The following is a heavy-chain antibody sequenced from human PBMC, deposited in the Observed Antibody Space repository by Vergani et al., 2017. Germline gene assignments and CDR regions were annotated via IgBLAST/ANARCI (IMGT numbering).Heavy chain of an antibody. V-gene: IGHV5-51*01. CDR2: IYPGDSDT. Sequence: EVQLVQSGAEVKKPGESLKISCKGSGYSFTSYWIGWVRQMPGKGLEWMGIIYPGDSDTRYSPSFQGQVTISADESISTAYLQWSSLKASDTAMYYCARHHSRYDSSSYWFDPWGQGTLVTVSS. J-gene: IGHJ5*02. CDR3: ARHHSRYDSSSYWFDP. D-gene: IGHD3-22*01. CDR1: GYSFTSYW.